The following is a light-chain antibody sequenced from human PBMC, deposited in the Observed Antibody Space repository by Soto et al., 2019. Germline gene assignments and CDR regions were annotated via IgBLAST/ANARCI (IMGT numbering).Light chain of an antibody. J-gene: IGLJ2*01. Sequence: QTVVTQPPSVSGAPGQRVTISCIGSSSNIGAGFDVQWYQQLPGTAPKLLIYANTNRPSGVPDRFSGSKSGTSASLAITGLQAEDEADYYCQSYDSSLRGVFAGGTKLTVL. CDR1: SSNIGAGFD. V-gene: IGLV1-40*01. CDR3: QSYDSSLRGV. CDR2: ANT.